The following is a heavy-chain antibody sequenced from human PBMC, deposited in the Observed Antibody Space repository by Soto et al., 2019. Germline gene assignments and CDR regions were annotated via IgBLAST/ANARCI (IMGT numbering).Heavy chain of an antibody. Sequence: TLSLTCAVSGGSISSGGYSWSWIRQPPGKGLEWIGYIYHSGSTYYNPSLKSRVTISVDRSKNQFSLKLSSVTAADTAVFYCARDGCSFDSGGPRRDLYAPWGQGALVPVSA. CDR1: GGSISSGGYS. CDR3: ARDGCSFDSGGPRRDLYAP. D-gene: IGHD3-10*01. V-gene: IGHV4-30-2*01. CDR2: IYHSGST. J-gene: IGHJ5*02.